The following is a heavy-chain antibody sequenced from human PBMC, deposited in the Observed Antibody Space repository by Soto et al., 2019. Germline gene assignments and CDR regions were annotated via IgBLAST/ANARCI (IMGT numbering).Heavy chain of an antibody. J-gene: IGHJ4*02. CDR2: ISAYNGNT. V-gene: IGHV1-18*01. Sequence: QVQLVQSGAEVKKPGASVKVSCKASGYTFTSYGISWVRQAPGQGLEWMGWISAYNGNTNYAQKLQGRVTMTTDTPTSTAYWGLGGLRSNTTAGIYWAKGSRGRALGSGGKGPLVT. CDR3: AKGSRGRALGS. D-gene: IGHD3-16*01. CDR1: GYTFTSYG.